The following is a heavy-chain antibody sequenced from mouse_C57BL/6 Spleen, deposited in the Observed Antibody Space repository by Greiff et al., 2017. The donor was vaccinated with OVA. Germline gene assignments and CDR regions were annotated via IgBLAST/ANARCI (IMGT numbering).Heavy chain of an antibody. J-gene: IGHJ2*01. D-gene: IGHD4-1*01. CDR1: GFTFSSYG. CDR2: ISSGGSYT. Sequence: EVQGVESGGDLVKPGGSLKLSCAASGFTFSSYGMSWVRQTPDKRLEWVATISSGGSYTYYPDSVKGRFTISRDNAKNTLYLQMSSLKSEDTAMYYGARRDLLGGYFDYWGQGTTLTVSS. V-gene: IGHV5-6*01. CDR3: ARRDLLGGYFDY.